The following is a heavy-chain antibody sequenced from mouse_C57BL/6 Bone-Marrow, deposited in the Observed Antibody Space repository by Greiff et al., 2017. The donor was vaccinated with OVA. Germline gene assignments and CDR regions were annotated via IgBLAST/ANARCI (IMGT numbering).Heavy chain of an antibody. D-gene: IGHD2-3*01. CDR1: GYTFTSYW. CDR2: IDPSDSYT. Sequence: VQLQQSGAELVMPGASVKLSCKASGYTFTSYWMHWVKQRPGQGLAWIGEIDPSDSYTNYNQKFKGKSTLTVDKSSRTAYMQRSSLTSEDSAVYYFARSNGYYRFAYWGQGTLVTVSA. J-gene: IGHJ3*01. CDR3: ARSNGYYRFAY. V-gene: IGHV1-69*01.